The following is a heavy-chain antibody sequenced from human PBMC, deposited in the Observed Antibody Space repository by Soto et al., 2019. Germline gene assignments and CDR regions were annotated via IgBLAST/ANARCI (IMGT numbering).Heavy chain of an antibody. J-gene: IGHJ6*02. CDR1: GYSFTDYH. D-gene: IGHD2-8*01. Sequence: ASVKVSFKASGYSFTDYHIHWLRQAPGQGLEWLGRINPKSGGTSTAQKFQGWVTMTTDTSISTASMELTRLTSDDTAIYYCARGDSTDCSNGVCSFFYNHDMDVWGQGTTVTVSS. V-gene: IGHV1-2*04. CDR2: INPKSGGT. CDR3: ARGDSTDCSNGVCSFFYNHDMDV.